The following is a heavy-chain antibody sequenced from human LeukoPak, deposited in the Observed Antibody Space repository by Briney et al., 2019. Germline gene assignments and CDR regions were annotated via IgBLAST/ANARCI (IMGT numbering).Heavy chain of an antibody. J-gene: IGHJ4*02. CDR1: GGSFSDYQ. Sequence: SETLSLTCGVYGGSFSDYQWSWIRQTPGKGLEWIGEINHRGSTNYNPSLKSRVTISVDTSKRQYSLKVNSMTAADTAVYYCARRPDGAGYWGQGTLVTVSS. CDR3: ARRPDGAGY. CDR2: INHRGST. D-gene: IGHD3-16*01. V-gene: IGHV4-34*01.